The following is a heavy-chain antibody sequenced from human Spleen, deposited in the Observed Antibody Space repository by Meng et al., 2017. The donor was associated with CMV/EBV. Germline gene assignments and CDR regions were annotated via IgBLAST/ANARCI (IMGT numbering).Heavy chain of an antibody. V-gene: IGHV3-20*04. CDR3: ARGYTYVDFYFYGMDV. Sequence: GESLKISRAASGFTFHDFGMGWVRQAPGKGLEWVSGINGKGGSNGYADSVKGRFSISRDNAKNSLCLQMNSLRAEDTGVYFCARGYTYVDFYFYGMDVWGQGTTVTVSS. CDR1: GFTFHDFG. J-gene: IGHJ6*02. CDR2: INGKGGSN. D-gene: IGHD5-18*01.